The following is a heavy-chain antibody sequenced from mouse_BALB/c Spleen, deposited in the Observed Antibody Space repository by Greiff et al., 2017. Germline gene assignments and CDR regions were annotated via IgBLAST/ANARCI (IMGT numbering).Heavy chain of an antibody. CDR2: IYPGDGDT. D-gene: IGHD2-1*01. Sequence: QVQLQQSGAELARPGASVKLSCKASGYTFTSYWMQWVKQRPGQGLEWIGAIYPGDGDTRYTQKFKGKATLTTDKSSSTAYMQLSRLTSEDSAVYFCARSDYGNYGFAYWGQGTLVTVSA. V-gene: IGHV1-87*01. J-gene: IGHJ3*01. CDR3: ARSDYGNYGFAY. CDR1: GYTFTSYW.